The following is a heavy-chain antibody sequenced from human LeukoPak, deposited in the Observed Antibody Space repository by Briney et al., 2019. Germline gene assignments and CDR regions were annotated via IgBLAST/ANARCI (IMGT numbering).Heavy chain of an antibody. D-gene: IGHD4-17*01. Sequence: PGGSLRLSSAASGFTFSNSGMNWVRQAPGKGLEWLSYISSVTNTIYYADSVKGRFTISRDNAKNSLYLQMNSLKAEDTAVYYCARPDDYGDYFDYWGQGTLVTVSS. CDR3: ARPDDYGDYFDY. V-gene: IGHV3-48*01. CDR1: GFTFSNSG. CDR2: ISSVTNTI. J-gene: IGHJ4*02.